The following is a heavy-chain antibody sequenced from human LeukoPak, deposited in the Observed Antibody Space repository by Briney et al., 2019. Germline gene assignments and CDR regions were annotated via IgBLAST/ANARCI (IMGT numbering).Heavy chain of an antibody. CDR1: GGTFSSHA. V-gene: IGHV1-69*10. CDR2: IIPILDIT. J-gene: IGHJ5*02. D-gene: IGHD5-24*01. CDR3: ARGESDGYNS. Sequence: ASVKVSCKASGGTFSSHAMSWVRQAPGQGLEWMGGIIPILDITNYAQKFQGRVTITADKSTGTAYMELSSLRSEDTAVYYCARGESDGYNSWGQGTLVTVSS.